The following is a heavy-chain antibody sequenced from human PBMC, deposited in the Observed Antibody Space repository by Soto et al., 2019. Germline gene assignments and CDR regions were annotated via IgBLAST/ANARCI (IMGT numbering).Heavy chain of an antibody. CDR3: AIGVGSGSCYNQDNGFDP. Sequence: SETLSLTCAVSGGSISSYYWSWIRQPPGRGLEWIGVIYYTGSTKYNPSLNSRVTISVDTSKNQFSLTLTSVTAADTAVYYWAIGVGSGSCYNQDNGFDPGGKGTLVTVS. CDR2: IYYTGST. V-gene: IGHV4-59*12. J-gene: IGHJ5*02. CDR1: GGSISSYY. D-gene: IGHD3-10*01.